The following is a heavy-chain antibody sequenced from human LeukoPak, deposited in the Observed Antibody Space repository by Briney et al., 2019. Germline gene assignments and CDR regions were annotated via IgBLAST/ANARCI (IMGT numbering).Heavy chain of an antibody. Sequence: SETLSLTCTVSGGSISSYYWSRIRQPPGKGLEWIGYIYYSGSTNYNPSLKSRVTISVDTSKNQFSLKLSSVTAADTAVYYCARQLWFDYWGQGTLVTVSS. CDR2: IYYSGST. CDR3: ARQLWFDY. CDR1: GGSISSYY. D-gene: IGHD5-18*01. J-gene: IGHJ4*02. V-gene: IGHV4-59*01.